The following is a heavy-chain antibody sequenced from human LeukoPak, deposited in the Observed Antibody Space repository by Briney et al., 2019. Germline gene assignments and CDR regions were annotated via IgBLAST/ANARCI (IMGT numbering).Heavy chain of an antibody. D-gene: IGHD1-20*01. J-gene: IGHJ3*02. Sequence: PSETLSLTCTVSGGSISSYYWSWIRQPPGKGLEWIGYIYYSGSTNYNPSLKSRVTISVDTSKNQFSLKLTSVTAVDTAVYYCARTTITGTTVVAFDIWGQGTMVTVSS. CDR2: IYYSGST. CDR3: ARTTITGTTVVAFDI. CDR1: GGSISSYY. V-gene: IGHV4-59*12.